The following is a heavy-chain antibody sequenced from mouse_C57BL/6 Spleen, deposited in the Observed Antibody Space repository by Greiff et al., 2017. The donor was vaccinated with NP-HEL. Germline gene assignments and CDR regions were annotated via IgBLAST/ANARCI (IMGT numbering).Heavy chain of an antibody. CDR1: GYAFSSSW. J-gene: IGHJ2*01. Sequence: QVQLQQSGPELVKPGASVKISCKASGYAFSSSWMNWVKQRPGKGLEWIGRIYPGDGGTNYNGKFKGKATLTADKSSSTAYMQLSSLTSEDSAVYFCATVLYFDYWGQGTTLTVSS. V-gene: IGHV1-82*01. CDR3: ATVLYFDY. CDR2: IYPGDGGT.